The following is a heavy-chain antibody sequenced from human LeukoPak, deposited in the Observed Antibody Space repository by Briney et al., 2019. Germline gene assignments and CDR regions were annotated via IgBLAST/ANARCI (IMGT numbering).Heavy chain of an antibody. J-gene: IGHJ4*02. CDR3: ASLVGSYVY. D-gene: IGHD1-26*01. V-gene: IGHV1-18*01. CDR2: ISAYNDNT. Sequence: ASVKVSCKASGYTFSSYGVSWVRQAPGQRLEWVGWISAYNDNTNYAQQLQGKVTMTIDTSTSTAYMELRSLRSDDTAVYYCASLVGSYVYWGQGTLVTVSS. CDR1: GYTFSSYG.